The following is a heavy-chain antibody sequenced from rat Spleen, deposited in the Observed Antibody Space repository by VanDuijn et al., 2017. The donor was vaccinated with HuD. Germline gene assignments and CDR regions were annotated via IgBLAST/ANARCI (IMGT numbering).Heavy chain of an antibody. CDR1: GFTFTNYD. CDR2: ISTGGTNT. V-gene: IGHV5S13*01. J-gene: IGHJ4*01. CDR3: TRGYVMDV. Sequence: EVRLVESGGGLVQPGRSLKLSCAASGFTFTNYDMAWVRQAPTKGLEWIASISTGGTNTYYRGSVKGRFTISRDNAKNTQYLQMDSLRSEDTATYYCTRGYVMDVWGQGASVTVSS.